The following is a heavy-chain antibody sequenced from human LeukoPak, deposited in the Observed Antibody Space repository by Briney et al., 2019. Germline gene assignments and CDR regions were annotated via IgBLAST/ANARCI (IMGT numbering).Heavy chain of an antibody. J-gene: IGHJ6*02. CDR3: ARDSSPMVLYYYGMDV. V-gene: IGHV4-59*01. Sequence: PSETLSLTCTVSGGSISSYYWSWIRQPPGKGLEWIGYIHYSGSTNYNPSVKSRVIISVDTSKNQFSLKLSSVTAADTAVYYCARDSSPMVLYYYGMDVWGQGTTVTVSS. D-gene: IGHD3-10*01. CDR1: GGSISSYY. CDR2: IHYSGST.